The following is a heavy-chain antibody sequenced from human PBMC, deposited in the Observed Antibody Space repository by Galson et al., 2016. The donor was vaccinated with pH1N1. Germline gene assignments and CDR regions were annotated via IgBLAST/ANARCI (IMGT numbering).Heavy chain of an antibody. V-gene: IGHV3-48*03. D-gene: IGHD3-9*01. CDR1: GFTLSNFD. CDR2: ISLTGSTI. CDR3: ARVKPHYEILTGYYGYYFGY. Sequence: SLRLSCAVSGFTLSNFDMNWVRQAPGKGLEWVSYISLTGSTIYYADPVKGRFTISRDNAKNSLYLQMNSLRAEDTAVYFCARVKPHYEILTGYYGYYFGYWGQGTLVTVSS. J-gene: IGHJ4*02.